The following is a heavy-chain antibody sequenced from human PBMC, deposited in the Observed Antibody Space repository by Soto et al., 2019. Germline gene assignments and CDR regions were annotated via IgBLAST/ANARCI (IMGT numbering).Heavy chain of an antibody. CDR2: IWYDGSNK. CDR3: ARDREANDAFDI. V-gene: IGHV3-33*01. CDR1: GFTFSSYG. Sequence: GGSLRLSCAASGFTFSSYGMHWVRQAPGKGLEWVAVIWYDGSNKYYADSVKGRFTISRDNSKNTLYLQMNSLRAEDTAVYYCARDREANDAFDIWGQGTMFTVSS. J-gene: IGHJ3*02. D-gene: IGHD1-26*01.